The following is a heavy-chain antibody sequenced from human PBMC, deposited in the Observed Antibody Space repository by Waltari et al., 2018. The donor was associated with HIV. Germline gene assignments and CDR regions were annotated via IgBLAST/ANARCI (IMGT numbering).Heavy chain of an antibody. J-gene: IGHJ2*01. CDR2: ISSSSSTI. CDR3: ARSKYSSSSGFDL. D-gene: IGHD6-6*01. V-gene: IGHV3-48*01. CDR1: GFTFSSYS. Sequence: EVQLVESGGGLVQPGGSRRLSCAASGFTFSSYSMNWVRQAPEKGLEWVSYISSSSSTIYSADSVKGRFTISRDNAKNSLYLQMNSLRAEDTAVYYCARSKYSSSSGFDLWGRGTLVTVSS.